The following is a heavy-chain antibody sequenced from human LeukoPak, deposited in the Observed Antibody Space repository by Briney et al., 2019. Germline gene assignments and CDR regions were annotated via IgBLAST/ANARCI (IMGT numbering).Heavy chain of an antibody. CDR1: RFTFNSHG. CDR3: AKSLWYYYDSSGYYPVYDS. J-gene: IGHJ4*02. V-gene: IGHV3-30*02. D-gene: IGHD3-22*01. CDR2: IRHDGSYE. Sequence: GGSLRLSCAASRFTFNSHGMNWVRQAPGKGLEGVAFIRHDGSYEYYADSVKGRFTISRDNSKNTLYLQMSSLRVEDTAVYYCAKSLWYYYDSSGYYPVYDSWGQGTLVIVSS.